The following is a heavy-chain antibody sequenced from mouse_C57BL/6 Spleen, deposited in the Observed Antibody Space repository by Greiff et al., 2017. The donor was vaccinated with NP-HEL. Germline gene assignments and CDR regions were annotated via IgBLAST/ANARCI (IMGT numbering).Heavy chain of an antibody. Sequence: VQLQQPGAELVKPGASVKMSCKASGYTFTSYWITWVKQRPGQGLEWIGDIYPGSGSTNYNEKFKSKATLTVDTSSSTAYMQLSSLTSEDSAVYYCAREGLWLRRRGGLRYWGQGTTLTVSS. CDR3: AREGLWLRRRGGLRY. CDR1: GYTFTSYW. D-gene: IGHD2-2*01. J-gene: IGHJ2*01. CDR2: IYPGSGST. V-gene: IGHV1-55*01.